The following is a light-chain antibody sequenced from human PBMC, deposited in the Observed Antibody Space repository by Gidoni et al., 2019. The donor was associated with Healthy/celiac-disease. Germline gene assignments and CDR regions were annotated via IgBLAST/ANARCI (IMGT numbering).Light chain of an antibody. J-gene: IGLJ3*02. Sequence: SYELTQSPSVSVSPGQTASITCSGDKLGDKYACWYQQKPGKSPVLVIYKDTKRPSGIPERFSGSNSGNTATLTISGTQAMDEADYYCQAWDSSTRVFGGGTKLTVL. CDR2: KDT. V-gene: IGLV3-1*01. CDR3: QAWDSSTRV. CDR1: KLGDKY.